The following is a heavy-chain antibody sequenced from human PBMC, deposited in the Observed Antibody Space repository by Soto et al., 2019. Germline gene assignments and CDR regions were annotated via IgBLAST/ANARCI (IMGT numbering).Heavy chain of an antibody. CDR1: GGSISSSTYY. J-gene: IGHJ5*02. CDR3: ARAARRTTVTTVWFDP. CDR2: FFISGNT. V-gene: IGHV4-39*07. Sequence: SETLSLTCTVSGGSISSSTYYWGWMRQPPGKGLEWIASFFISGNTYYNPSLKSRVTISVDPSKNQFSLKLSSVTAADTAVYYCARAARRTTVTTVWFDPWGQGTLVTVSS. D-gene: IGHD4-17*01.